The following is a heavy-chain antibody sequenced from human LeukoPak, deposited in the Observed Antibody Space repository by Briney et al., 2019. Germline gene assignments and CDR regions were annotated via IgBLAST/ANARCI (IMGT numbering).Heavy chain of an antibody. D-gene: IGHD6-25*01. CDR3: AKSADRRLGSLDD. V-gene: IGHV3-33*06. CDR1: GFTFGSYA. CDR2: IWYDGSNK. Sequence: GGSLRLASAASGFTFGSYAMHWVRQAPAKGLEWVAVIWYDGSNKYYADSVKGRFTISRDNSKNTLYLQKKSLRAEDTAVYYCAKSADRRLGSLDDWGKGTLVTVSS. J-gene: IGHJ4*02.